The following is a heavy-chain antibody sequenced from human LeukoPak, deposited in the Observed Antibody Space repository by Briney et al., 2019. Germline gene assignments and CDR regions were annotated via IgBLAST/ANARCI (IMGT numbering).Heavy chain of an antibody. Sequence: GASVKVSCKSSGYTFTSYGISWVRQAPGQGLGWMGWISAYNGNTNYEQTFQGRVTMTRDTSISKAYMELSRLRTGDTAVYYCARANMVRGVGSFFDRNWFDTWGQGTLVTVSS. D-gene: IGHD3-10*01. CDR2: ISAYNGNT. CDR3: ARANMVRGVGSFFDRNWFDT. V-gene: IGHV1-18*01. J-gene: IGHJ5*02. CDR1: GYTFTSYG.